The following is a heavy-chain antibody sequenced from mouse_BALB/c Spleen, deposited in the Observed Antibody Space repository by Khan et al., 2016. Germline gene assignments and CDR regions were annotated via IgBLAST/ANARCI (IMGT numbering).Heavy chain of an antibody. CDR3: ARERNSLRRLSYYAMDY. CDR2: IWAGGST. Sequence: QVQLKQSGPGLVAPSQSLSITCTVSGFSLTSYGVHWVRQPPGKGLEWLAVIWAGGSTNYNSALMSRLSISNDNSKRQVFLKMNSLQTDDTAMYYCARERNSLRRLSYYAMDYWGQGTAVTVSS. D-gene: IGHD1-2*01. V-gene: IGHV2-9*02. J-gene: IGHJ4*01. CDR1: GFSLTSYG.